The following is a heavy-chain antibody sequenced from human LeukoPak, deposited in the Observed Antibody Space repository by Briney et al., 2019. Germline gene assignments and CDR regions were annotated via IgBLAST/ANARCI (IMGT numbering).Heavy chain of an antibody. CDR2: IYTSGST. CDR1: GGSISSGSYY. J-gene: IGHJ4*02. D-gene: IGHD6-13*01. Sequence: PSETLSLTCTVSGGSISSGSYYWSWIRQPAGKGLEWIGRIYTSGSTNYNPSLKSRVTMSVDTSKNQFSLKLSSVTAADTAVYYCARHVAAAGIDYWGQGTLVTVSS. V-gene: IGHV4-61*02. CDR3: ARHVAAAGIDY.